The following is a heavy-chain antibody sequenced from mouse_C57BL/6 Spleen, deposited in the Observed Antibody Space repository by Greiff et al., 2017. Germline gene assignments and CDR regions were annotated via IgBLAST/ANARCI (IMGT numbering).Heavy chain of an antibody. CDR1: GYSITSGYF. CDR3: ARGGYLGLDY. V-gene: IGHV3-6*01. J-gene: IGHJ2*01. Sequence: EVQLVESGPGLVKPSQSLSLTCSVTGYSITSGYFWYWIRQFPGNQLEWMGSISYDGSNNYNPSLKNRISLTLDTSKNQYFLKVKSETTEDTATYNCARGGYLGLDYWGQGTTLTVSS. D-gene: IGHD2-3*01. CDR2: ISYDGSN.